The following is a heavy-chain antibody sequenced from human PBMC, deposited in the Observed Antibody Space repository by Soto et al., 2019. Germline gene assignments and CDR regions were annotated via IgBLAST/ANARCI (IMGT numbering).Heavy chain of an antibody. V-gene: IGHV5-51*01. CDR3: ARSYRGRNIDV. D-gene: IGHD1-26*01. CDR1: GYSFTTYW. CDR2: IYPGDSDT. J-gene: IGHJ6*02. Sequence: RESLKISCQGSGYSFTTYWIAWVRQMPGKGLEWMGIIYPGDSDTRYSPSFQGQVIISADKSISTAYLQWSSLKASDTAMYYCARSYRGRNIDVGGQGTTVTVSS.